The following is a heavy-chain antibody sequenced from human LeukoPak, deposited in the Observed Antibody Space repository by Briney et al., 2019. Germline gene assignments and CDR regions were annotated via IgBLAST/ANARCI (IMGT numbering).Heavy chain of an antibody. CDR3: ARALYYYGSGRYNWFDP. J-gene: IGHJ5*02. CDR2: MNPNSGNT. Sequence: ASVKVSCKASGYTFTSYDINWVRQATGQGLEWMGWMNPNSGNTGYAQKFQGRVTMTRNTSISTAYMELSSLRSEDTAVYYCARALYYYGSGRYNWFDPWGQGTLVTVSS. CDR1: GYTFTSYD. D-gene: IGHD3-10*01. V-gene: IGHV1-8*01.